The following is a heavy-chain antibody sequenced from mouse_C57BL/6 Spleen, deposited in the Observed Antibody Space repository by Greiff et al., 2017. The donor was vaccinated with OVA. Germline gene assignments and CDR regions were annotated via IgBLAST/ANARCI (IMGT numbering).Heavy chain of an antibody. V-gene: IGHV1-82*01. J-gene: IGHJ2*01. CDR3: ARRLGKGYYFDY. Sequence: QVQLKESGPELVKPGASVKISCKASGYAFSSSWMNWVKQRPGKGLEWIGRIYPGDGDTNYNGKFKGKATLTADKSSSTAYMQLSSLTSEDSAVYLWARRLGKGYYFDYWGQGTTLTVSS. CDR1: GYAFSSSW. CDR2: IYPGDGDT. D-gene: IGHD4-1*01.